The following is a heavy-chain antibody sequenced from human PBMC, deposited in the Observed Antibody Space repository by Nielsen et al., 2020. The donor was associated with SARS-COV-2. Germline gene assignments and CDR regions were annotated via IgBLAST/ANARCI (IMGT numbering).Heavy chain of an antibody. J-gene: IGHJ4*02. CDR3: AKDMGRVVLRVHQLKGPFDY. CDR2: ISGDGATI. D-gene: IGHD2-21*01. Sequence: GGSLRLSCAASGFTFRDFYVSWIRQGPGKGLDWLAYISGDGATIYHTDSVKGRFTISRDNAKNSLYLQMNSLRAEDTAFYFCAKDMGRVVLRVHQLKGPFDYWGQGTLVTVSS. CDR1: GFTFRDFY. V-gene: IGHV3-11*01.